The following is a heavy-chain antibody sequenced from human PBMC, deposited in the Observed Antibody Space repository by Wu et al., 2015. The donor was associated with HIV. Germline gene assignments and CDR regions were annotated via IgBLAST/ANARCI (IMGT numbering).Heavy chain of an antibody. V-gene: IGHV1-69*05. CDR3: ASTRMVRGENYYYYGMDV. J-gene: IGHJ6*02. CDR2: IIPIFGTA. CDR1: GGTFSSYA. D-gene: IGHD3-10*01. Sequence: QVQLVQSGAEVKKPGSSVKVSCKASGGTFSSYAISWVRQAPGQGLEWMGGIIPIFGTANYAQKFQGRVTITTDESTSTAYMELSSLRSEDTAVYYCASTRMVRGENYYYYGMDVWGQGTTVTVSS.